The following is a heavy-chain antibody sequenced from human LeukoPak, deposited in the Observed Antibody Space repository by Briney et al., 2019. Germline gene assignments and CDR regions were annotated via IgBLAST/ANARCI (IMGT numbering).Heavy chain of an antibody. V-gene: IGHV3-21*01. CDR1: GFTFSSYA. D-gene: IGHD2/OR15-2a*01. CDR3: ARDYSLTTFDY. CDR2: ISSSSSYI. Sequence: GGSLRLSCAASGFTFSSYAMNWVRQAPGKGLEWVSSISSSSSYIYYADSVKGRFTISRDNAKNSLYLQMNSLRAEDTAVYYCARDYSLTTFDYWGQGTLVTVSS. J-gene: IGHJ4*02.